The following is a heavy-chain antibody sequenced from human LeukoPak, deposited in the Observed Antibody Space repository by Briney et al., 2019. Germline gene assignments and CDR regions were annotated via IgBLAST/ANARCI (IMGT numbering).Heavy chain of an antibody. CDR2: IGTAGDT. D-gene: IGHD1-26*01. Sequence: GGSLRLSCATSGFTLSSYAMHWVRQPAGKGLEWVSAIGTAGDTFYPGSVKGRFTISRENAKKSLFLQMNSLRAEDTAVYYCARQNTPHGNFDYWGQGTLVTVSS. J-gene: IGHJ4*02. V-gene: IGHV3-13*01. CDR1: GFTLSSYA. CDR3: ARQNTPHGNFDY.